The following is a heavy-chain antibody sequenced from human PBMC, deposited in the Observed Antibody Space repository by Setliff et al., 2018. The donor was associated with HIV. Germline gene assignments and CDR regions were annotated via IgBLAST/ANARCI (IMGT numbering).Heavy chain of an antibody. Sequence: ASVKVSCKASGYTFTSYGISWVRQAPGQGLEWMGWISGFNGNTKYAQSFQDRVAMTTETATSTAYMEMRSLRSDDTAVYFCARVPYRSAWFSGGHGAFDIWGQGTMVTVSS. J-gene: IGHJ3*02. V-gene: IGHV1-18*01. CDR2: ISGFNGNT. CDR3: ARVPYRSAWFSGGHGAFDI. CDR1: GYTFTSYG. D-gene: IGHD6-19*01.